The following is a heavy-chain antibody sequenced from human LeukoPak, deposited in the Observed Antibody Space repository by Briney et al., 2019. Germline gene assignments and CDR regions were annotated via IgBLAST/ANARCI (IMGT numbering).Heavy chain of an antibody. J-gene: IGHJ4*02. Sequence: GGSLRLSCAASGFTFSGYSMNWVRQAPGKGLEWVSSISSSSSYIYYADSVKGRFTISRDNAKNSLYLQMNSLRAEDTAVYYCARGWPGIVATINYWGQGTLVTVSS. V-gene: IGHV3-21*01. CDR2: ISSSSSYI. CDR3: ARGWPGIVATINY. CDR1: GFTFSGYS. D-gene: IGHD5-12*01.